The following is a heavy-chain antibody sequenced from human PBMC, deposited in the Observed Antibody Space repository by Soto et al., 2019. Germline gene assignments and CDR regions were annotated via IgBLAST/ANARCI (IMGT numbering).Heavy chain of an antibody. CDR3: AREVAADGTFREDVFDI. Sequence: QVHLVQSGAEVKKPGSSVKVSCKAPGGTFSNHAINWVRQAPGQGLEWMGRIIPIFTTTNYAQKFQGRVTMTADESTITAYRELSSLKHDDTAIYYCAREVAADGTFREDVFDIWGQGTLVTVSS. CDR2: IIPIFTTT. J-gene: IGHJ3*02. V-gene: IGHV1-69*12. CDR1: GGTFSNHA. D-gene: IGHD6-13*01.